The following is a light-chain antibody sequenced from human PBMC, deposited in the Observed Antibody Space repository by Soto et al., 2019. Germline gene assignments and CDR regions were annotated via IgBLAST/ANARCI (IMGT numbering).Light chain of an antibody. CDR2: GAS. J-gene: IGKJ2*01. CDR1: QSVSSD. V-gene: IGKV3-15*01. CDR3: QQYKLWYT. Sequence: EIVMTQSPATLSVSPGERATLSCRASQSVSSDLAWYQQKPGQAPGLLIYGASTRATGIPARFSGSGSGTEFTLTISSLQSEDFAVYYCQQYKLWYTFAQGTKLEIK.